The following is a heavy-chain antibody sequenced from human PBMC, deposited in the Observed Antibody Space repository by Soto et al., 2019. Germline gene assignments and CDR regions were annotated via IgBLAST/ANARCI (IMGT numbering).Heavy chain of an antibody. Sequence: QITLKESGPTLVKPTQTLTLTCTFSGFSLTTSGVGVGWIRQPPGKALEWLALIYWDDEKRYSPSLKSRLSITKDTSNNQVVLTMTNMDPMDTATYFCAHSPLGQLLLYFDFWGQGTLVTVSS. CDR1: GFSLTTSGVG. D-gene: IGHD1-1*01. V-gene: IGHV2-5*02. J-gene: IGHJ4*02. CDR2: IYWDDEK. CDR3: AHSPLGQLLLYFDF.